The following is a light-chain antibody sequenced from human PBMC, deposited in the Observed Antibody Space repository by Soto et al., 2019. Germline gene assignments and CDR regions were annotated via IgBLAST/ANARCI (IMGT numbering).Light chain of an antibody. CDR2: VAS. Sequence: DIQMTQSPSSLSASVGDRVTITCRASQSISSNLNWYQQKPGEAPKLLIYVASSLQSGVPSRFSGSESGTDYTLTISSLQPDDFATYYCQQSYITPYTFGHGTKLEIK. CDR3: QQSYITPYT. CDR1: QSISSN. V-gene: IGKV1-39*01. J-gene: IGKJ2*01.